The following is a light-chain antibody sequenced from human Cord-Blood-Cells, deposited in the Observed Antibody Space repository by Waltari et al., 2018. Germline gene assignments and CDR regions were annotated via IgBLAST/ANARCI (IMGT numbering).Light chain of an antibody. Sequence: QSALTQPASVSGSPGQSITISCTGTSSTVGGYNYVSWYQQHPGKAPKLMIYDVSNRPSGVSNRFPGSKSGNTASLTISGLQAEDEADYYCSSYTSSSTLVFGTGTKVTVL. CDR2: DVS. CDR1: SSTVGGYNY. J-gene: IGLJ1*01. V-gene: IGLV2-14*01. CDR3: SSYTSSSTLV.